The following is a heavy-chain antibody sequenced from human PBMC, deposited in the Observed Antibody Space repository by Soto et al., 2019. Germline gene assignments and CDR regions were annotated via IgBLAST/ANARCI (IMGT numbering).Heavy chain of an antibody. CDR2: ISYDGSNK. CDR3: AKAHLIRSTGGYYFASHFDY. CDR1: GFTFSSYG. J-gene: IGHJ4*02. Sequence: GGSLRLSCAASGFTFSSYGMHWVRQAPGKGLEWVAVISYDGSNKYYADSVKGRFTISRDDSKNTLYLQMNSLRAEDTAVYYCAKAHLIRSTGGYYFASHFDYWGQGTLVTVSS. V-gene: IGHV3-30*18. D-gene: IGHD3-22*01.